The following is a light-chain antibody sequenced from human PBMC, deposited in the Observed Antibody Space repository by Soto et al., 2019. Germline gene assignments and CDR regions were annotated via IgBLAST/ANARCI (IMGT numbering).Light chain of an antibody. CDR1: SSDVGGYNY. CDR2: EVN. V-gene: IGLV2-8*01. J-gene: IGLJ3*02. CDR3: AVWDDSLNGLV. Sequence: QSALTQPPSASGSPGQSVSISCTGTSSDVGGYNYVSWFQQYPGKAPKLLIHEVNERPSGVPDRFSGSKSGNTAVLTVSGLQAEDEADYYCAVWDDSLNGLVFGGGTKLTVL.